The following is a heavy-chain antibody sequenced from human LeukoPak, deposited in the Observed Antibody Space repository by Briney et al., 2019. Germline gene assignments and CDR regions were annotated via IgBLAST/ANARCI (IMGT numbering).Heavy chain of an antibody. CDR1: GGTFSHYP. J-gene: IGHJ5*02. CDR2: IIPIYGTA. D-gene: IGHD5-24*01. Sequence: ASVKVSCKISGGTFSHYPIVWVRQAPGRGLEWLGGIIPIYGTANYVEKVQGRFSLTAHESTATAYMELTSLTSDDTAMYFCATHTGGYNYWWFDIWGQGTLVTVSS. CDR3: ATHTGGYNYWWFDI. V-gene: IGHV1-69*01.